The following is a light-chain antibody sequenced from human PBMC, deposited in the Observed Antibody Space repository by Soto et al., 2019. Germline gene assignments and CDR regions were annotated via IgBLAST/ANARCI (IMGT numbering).Light chain of an antibody. CDR3: QQYNSYPIT. CDR2: AAS. CDR1: QGLSSW. Sequence: DIHLPQSPSSLSASVGDRVTITCRSSQGLSSWLAWYQQKPEEAPKALIYAASRWESGVPSRFSGSGSGTDFALTISSLQPEDFATYYCQQYNSYPITFGQGTRLEIK. V-gene: IGKV1D-16*01. J-gene: IGKJ5*01.